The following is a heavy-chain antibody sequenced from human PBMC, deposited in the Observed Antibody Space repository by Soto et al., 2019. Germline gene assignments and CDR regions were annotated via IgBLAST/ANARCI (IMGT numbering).Heavy chain of an antibody. J-gene: IGHJ4*02. Sequence: GGSLRLSCAASGFTFSRYGMHWVRQAPGKGLEWVAVIWFDGSETYFADSVKGRFTISRDNSKNMLYLQMNSLRAEDTAVYYCARDVSAIFDSWGQGTLVNVSS. CDR1: GFTFSRYG. V-gene: IGHV3-33*08. CDR3: ARDVSAIFDS. CDR2: IWFDGSET. D-gene: IGHD3-16*02.